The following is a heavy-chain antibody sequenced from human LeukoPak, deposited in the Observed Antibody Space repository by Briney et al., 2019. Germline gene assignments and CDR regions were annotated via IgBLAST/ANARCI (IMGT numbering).Heavy chain of an antibody. CDR1: GFTFSSYA. CDR3: ARDPNPLSTSWAWGYYFDY. V-gene: IGHV3-30*04. J-gene: IGHJ4*02. Sequence: GGSLRLSCAASGFTFSSYAMHWVRQAQGKGLEWVAVISYDGSNKYYADSVKGRFTISRDNSKNTLYLQMNSLRAEDTAVYYCARDPNPLSTSWAWGYYFDYWGQGTLVTVSS. CDR2: ISYDGSNK. D-gene: IGHD6-6*01.